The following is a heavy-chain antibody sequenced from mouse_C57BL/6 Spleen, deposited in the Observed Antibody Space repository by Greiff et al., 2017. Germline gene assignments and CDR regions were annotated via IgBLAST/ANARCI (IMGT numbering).Heavy chain of an antibody. J-gene: IGHJ2*01. CDR3: ARRYYGRDYFDY. V-gene: IGHV3-6*01. D-gene: IGHD1-1*01. CDR1: GYSITSGYY. CDR2: ISYDGSN. Sequence: EVKLQESGPGLVKPSQSLSLTCSVTGYSITSGYYWNWIRQFPGNKLEWMGYISYDGSNNYNPSLKNRISITRDTSKNQFFLKLNSVTTEDTATYYCARRYYGRDYFDYWGQGTTLTVSS.